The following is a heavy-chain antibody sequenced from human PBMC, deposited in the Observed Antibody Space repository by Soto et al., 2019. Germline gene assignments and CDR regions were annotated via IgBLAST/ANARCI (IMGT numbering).Heavy chain of an antibody. CDR1: GYSFSSYW. Sequence: GESLKISCQGSGYSFSSYWIGWVRQMPGKGLEWMGIIYAGDSDARYSPSFQGQVTLSADKSINTAYLQWSSLKAADTAIYYCARRLPRTSCCDYWGQGTLVTVSS. CDR2: IYAGDSDA. D-gene: IGHD2-2*01. V-gene: IGHV5-51*01. CDR3: ARRLPRTSCCDY. J-gene: IGHJ4*02.